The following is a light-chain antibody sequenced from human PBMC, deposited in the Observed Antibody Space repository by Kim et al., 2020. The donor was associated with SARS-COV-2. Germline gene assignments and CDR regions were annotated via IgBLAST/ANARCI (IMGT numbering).Light chain of an antibody. CDR1: RWRDKY. CDR3: QAWDSSSAHVV. V-gene: IGLV3-1*01. J-gene: IGLJ2*01. CDR2: QDN. Sequence: PGQKASITCSGDRWRDKYGCGYQQKPGQSPVLVIYQDNRRPSGIPERFHGSDSGNTATLTISGTQAMDEADYYCQAWDSSSAHVVFGGGTQLTVL.